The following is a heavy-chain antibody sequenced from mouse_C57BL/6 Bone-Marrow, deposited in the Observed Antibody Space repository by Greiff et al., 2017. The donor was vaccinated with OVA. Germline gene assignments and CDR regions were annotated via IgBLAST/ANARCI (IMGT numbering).Heavy chain of an antibody. V-gene: IGHV3-6*01. CDR2: IRDDGSN. D-gene: IGHD2-5*01. CDR1: GYSITSGYY. J-gene: IGHJ4*01. CDR3: ARNAYYSNYDYYDKDY. Sequence: VQLKESGPGLVKPSQSLSLTCSVTGYSITSGYYWYWIRQFPGNKLEWIGYIRDDGSNNYNPSLKNRISITRDTSKNPFFLKLHSETTVDTTTYYCARNAYYSNYDYYDKDYWGQGTSVTVSA.